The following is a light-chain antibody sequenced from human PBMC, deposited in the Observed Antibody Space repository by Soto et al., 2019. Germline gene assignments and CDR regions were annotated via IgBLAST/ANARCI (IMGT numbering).Light chain of an antibody. CDR3: QQYGSSPRT. CDR2: GAS. J-gene: IGKJ1*01. Sequence: EIVLTQSPGTLSLSPGERATLSCRASQSVSSSYLAWYQQKPGQAPRLLIYGASSRATGIPDRFSGSGSGTDFTLPISTLEPEDFAVYYCQQYGSSPRTFGQGTTVDIK. CDR1: QSVSSSY. V-gene: IGKV3-20*01.